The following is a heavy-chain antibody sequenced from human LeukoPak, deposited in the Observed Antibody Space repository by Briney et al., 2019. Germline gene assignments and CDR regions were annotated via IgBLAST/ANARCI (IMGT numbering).Heavy chain of an antibody. D-gene: IGHD3-22*01. CDR3: AKLSYDSSGYPDY. V-gene: IGHV3-23*01. Sequence: GGSLRLSCAASGFTFSSDAMSWVRQAPGKGLEWVSAISGSGGSTYYADSVKGRFTISRDNSKNTLYLQMNSLRAEDTAVYYCAKLSYDSSGYPDYWGQGTLVTVSS. J-gene: IGHJ4*02. CDR2: ISGSGGST. CDR1: GFTFSSDA.